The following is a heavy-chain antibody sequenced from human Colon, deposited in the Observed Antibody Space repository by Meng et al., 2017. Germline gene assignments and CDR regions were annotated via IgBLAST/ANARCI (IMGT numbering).Heavy chain of an antibody. J-gene: IGHJ4*02. CDR3: ARESADGGSFDL. V-gene: IGHV1-2*06. D-gene: IGHD2-15*01. Sequence: QVQLVQSGAEVKKPGASVTVSCKASGYTLYIHWVRLRPGEGLEWMGRSNPRTGGTKSAHSIQGRVTMARDTSTTTFSMDLCSLTTDDSAIYFCARESADGGSFDLWGQGTLVTVSS. CDR1: GYTLY. CDR2: SNPRTGGT.